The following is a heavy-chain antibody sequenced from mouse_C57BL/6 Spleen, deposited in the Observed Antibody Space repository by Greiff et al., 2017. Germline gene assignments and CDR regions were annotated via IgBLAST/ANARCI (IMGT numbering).Heavy chain of an antibody. J-gene: IGHJ4*01. Sequence: VQLQQSGPELVKPGASVKISCKASGYTFTDYYMNWVKQSHGKSLEWIGDINPNNGGTSYNQKFKGKATLTVDKSSSTAYMELRSLTSEDSAVYYCASGGYYSYYYAMDYWGQGTSVTVSS. CDR1: GYTFTDYY. CDR3: ASGGYYSYYYAMDY. D-gene: IGHD2-3*01. CDR2: INPNNGGT. V-gene: IGHV1-26*01.